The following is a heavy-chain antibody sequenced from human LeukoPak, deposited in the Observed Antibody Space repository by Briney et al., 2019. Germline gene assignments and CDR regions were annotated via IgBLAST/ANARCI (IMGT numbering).Heavy chain of an antibody. J-gene: IGHJ5*02. D-gene: IGHD3-10*01. CDR3: ARGGRGRNWFDP. CDR1: GDSMTNYY. V-gene: IGHV4-59*01. Sequence: SETLSLTCTVSGDSMTNYYWNWIRQPPGKGLEWIGYIYYSVSTNYNLSLKSRVTISLDTSENQFSLKLTSVTAADTAVYYCARGGRGRNWFDPWGQGTLVTVSS. CDR2: IYYSVST.